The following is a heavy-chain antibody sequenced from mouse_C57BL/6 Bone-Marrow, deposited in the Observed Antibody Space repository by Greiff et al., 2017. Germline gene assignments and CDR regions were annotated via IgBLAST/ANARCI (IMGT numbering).Heavy chain of an antibody. CDR3: ARGDLWLRRRGYYFDY. J-gene: IGHJ2*01. Sequence: QVQLKESGAELVRPGSSVKLSCKASGYTFTSYWMDWVKQRPGQGLEWIGNIYPSDSETHYNQKFKDKATLTVDKSSSTAYMQLSSLTSEDSAVYYCARGDLWLRRRGYYFDYWGQGTTLTVSS. CDR2: IYPSDSET. V-gene: IGHV1-61*01. CDR1: GYTFTSYW. D-gene: IGHD2-2*01.